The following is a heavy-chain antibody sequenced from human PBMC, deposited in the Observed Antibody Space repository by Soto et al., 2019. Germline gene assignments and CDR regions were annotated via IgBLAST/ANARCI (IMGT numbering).Heavy chain of an antibody. CDR2: MNPNSGNT. J-gene: IGHJ6*02. D-gene: IGHD3-3*01. CDR3: ARVTYSSYYDFWSGPYYYYGMDV. V-gene: IGHV1-8*01. CDR1: GYTFTSYD. Sequence: ASVQFSCKASGYTFTSYDRCWVRQATGQGLEWMGRMNPNSGNTGYAQKFQGRVTMTRNTSISTAYMELSSLRSEDTAVYYCARVTYSSYYDFWSGPYYYYGMDVWGQGTTVTVSS.